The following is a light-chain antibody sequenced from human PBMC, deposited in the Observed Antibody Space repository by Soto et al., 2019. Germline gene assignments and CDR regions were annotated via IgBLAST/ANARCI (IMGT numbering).Light chain of an antibody. CDR3: QQYNNWPPST. J-gene: IGKJ2*02. CDR1: HSMSNSN. Sequence: IVLTQSPGTLSLSPGDRATLSCRASHSMSNSNLAWYQHKPGQAPRLLIYGASTRATGIPARFSGSGSGTEFTLTISSLQSEDFAVYYCQQYNNWPPSTFGQGTKLEIK. CDR2: GAS. V-gene: IGKV3-15*01.